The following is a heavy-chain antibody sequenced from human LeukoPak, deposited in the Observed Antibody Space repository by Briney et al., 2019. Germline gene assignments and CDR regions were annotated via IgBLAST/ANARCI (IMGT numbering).Heavy chain of an antibody. V-gene: IGHV3-30*02. CDR3: AKAGYDYQRAYYFDY. J-gene: IGHJ4*02. CDR1: GFTFSSYG. Sequence: GGSLRLSCAASGFTFSSYGMHWVRQAPGKGLEWVAFIRYDGSNKYYADSVKGRFTISRDNSKNTLYLQMNSLRAEDTAVYYCAKAGYDYQRAYYFDYWGQGTLVTVSS. CDR2: IRYDGSNK. D-gene: IGHD5-12*01.